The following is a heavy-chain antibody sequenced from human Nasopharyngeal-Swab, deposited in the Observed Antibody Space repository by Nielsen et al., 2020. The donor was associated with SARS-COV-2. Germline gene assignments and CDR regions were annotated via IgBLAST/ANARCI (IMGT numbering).Heavy chain of an antibody. V-gene: IGHV3-33*01. D-gene: IGHD3-16*01. CDR3: ARESSSPMGGFDY. CDR2: IWYDGSNK. Sequence: VCEAPRKGLEWVVVIWYDGSNKYYADSVKGRFTIPRDNSKNTLYLQMNSLRVEDTAVYYCARESSSPMGGFDYWGQGTLVTVSS. J-gene: IGHJ4*02.